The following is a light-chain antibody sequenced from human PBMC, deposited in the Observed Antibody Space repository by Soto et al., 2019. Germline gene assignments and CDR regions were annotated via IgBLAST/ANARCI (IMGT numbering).Light chain of an antibody. J-gene: IGKJ4*01. CDR3: QQLNSYPLT. CDR1: QGISSY. CDR2: AAS. V-gene: IGKV1-9*01. Sequence: IELTQTPSFLSASVGDRVTITCRASQGISSYLAWYQQKPGKAPKLLIYAASTLQSGVPSRFSGSGSGTEFTLTISSLQPEDFATYYCQQLNSYPLTFGGVTKV.